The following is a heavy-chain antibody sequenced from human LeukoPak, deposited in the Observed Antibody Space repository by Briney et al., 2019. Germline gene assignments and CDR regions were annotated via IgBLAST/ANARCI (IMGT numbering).Heavy chain of an antibody. Sequence: ASVKVSCKASGYSFTGHYMHWVRQAPGQGLEWMGWINPKSGGTNYAQKFQGRVTMTRDTSISTAYMDMSSLRSDDTAVYYCARGLIRIAAALGTFDYWGQGTLVTVSS. CDR2: INPKSGGT. CDR3: ARGLIRIAAALGTFDY. D-gene: IGHD6-13*01. CDR1: GYSFTGHY. V-gene: IGHV1-2*02. J-gene: IGHJ4*02.